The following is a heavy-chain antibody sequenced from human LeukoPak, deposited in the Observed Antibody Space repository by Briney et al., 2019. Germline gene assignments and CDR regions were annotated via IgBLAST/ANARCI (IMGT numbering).Heavy chain of an antibody. CDR2: ISAYNGNT. D-gene: IGHD3-9*01. V-gene: IGHV1-18*01. Sequence: ASVKVSCKASGDTFTSYGISWVRQAPGQGLEWMGWISAYNGNTNYAQKLQGRVTMTTDTSTSTAYMELSRLRSDDTAVYYCARDLGLRYFDWVGPYYFDYWGQGTLVTVSS. J-gene: IGHJ4*02. CDR1: GDTFTSYG. CDR3: ARDLGLRYFDWVGPYYFDY.